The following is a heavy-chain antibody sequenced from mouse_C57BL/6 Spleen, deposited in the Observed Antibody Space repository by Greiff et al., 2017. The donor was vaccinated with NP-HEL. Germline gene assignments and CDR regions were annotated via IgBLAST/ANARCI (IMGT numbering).Heavy chain of an antibody. D-gene: IGHD1-1*01. CDR3: ARGTTVVAGDY. J-gene: IGHJ2*01. V-gene: IGHV1-66*01. CDR2: IYPGSGNT. Sequence: VKLQESGPELVKPGASVKISCKASGYSFTSYYIHWVKQRPGQGLEWIGWIYPGSGNTKYNEKFKGKATLTADTSSSTAYMQLSSLTSEDSAVYYCARGTTVVAGDYWGQGTTLTVSS. CDR1: GYSFTSYY.